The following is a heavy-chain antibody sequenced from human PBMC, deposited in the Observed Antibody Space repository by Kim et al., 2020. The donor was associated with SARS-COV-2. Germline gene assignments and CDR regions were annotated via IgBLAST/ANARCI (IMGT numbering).Heavy chain of an antibody. CDR1: GFTFSSYG. Sequence: GGSLRLSCAASGFTFSSYGMHWVRQAPGKGLEWVAVISYDGSNKYYADSVKGRFTISRDNSKNTLYLQMNSLRAEDTAVYYCAKGADYYDSSGPSDYWGQGTLVTVSS. CDR3: AKGADYYDSSGPSDY. J-gene: IGHJ4*02. D-gene: IGHD3-22*01. CDR2: ISYDGSNK. V-gene: IGHV3-30*18.